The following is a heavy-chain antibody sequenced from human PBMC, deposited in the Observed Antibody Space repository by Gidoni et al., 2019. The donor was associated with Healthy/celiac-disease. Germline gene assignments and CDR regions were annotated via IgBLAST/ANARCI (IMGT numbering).Heavy chain of an antibody. CDR2: ISYDGSNK. CDR3: ARDISRGYSYGLPGY. Sequence: VAVISYDGSNKYYADSVKGRFTISRDNSKNTLYLQMNSLRAEDTAVYYCARDISRGYSYGLPGYWGQGTLVTVSS. D-gene: IGHD5-18*01. V-gene: IGHV3-30*01. J-gene: IGHJ4*02.